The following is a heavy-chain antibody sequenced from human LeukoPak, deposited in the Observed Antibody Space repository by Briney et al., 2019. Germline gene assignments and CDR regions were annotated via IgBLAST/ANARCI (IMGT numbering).Heavy chain of an antibody. D-gene: IGHD6-19*01. Sequence: SGGSLRLSCAASGFAFSNAWMSWVRQAPGKGLEWVGRIKSEINGGTTDYAAPVKGRFTISRDDSKDTLYLQMNSLKTEDTAVYFCTTEQWLVRYFDYWGQGTLVSVSS. CDR2: IKSEINGGTT. V-gene: IGHV3-15*01. J-gene: IGHJ4*02. CDR1: GFAFSNAW. CDR3: TTEQWLVRYFDY.